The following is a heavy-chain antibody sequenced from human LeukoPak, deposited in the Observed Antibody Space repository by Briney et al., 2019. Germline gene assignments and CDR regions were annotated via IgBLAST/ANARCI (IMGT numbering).Heavy chain of an antibody. J-gene: IGHJ6*03. CDR2: IYYSGST. D-gene: IGHD4-11*01. CDR1: GGSISSSSYY. Sequence: PSETLSLTCTVSGGSISSSSYYWGWIRQPPGKGLEWIGSIYYSGSTYYNPSLKSRVTISVDTSKNQFSLKLSSVTAADTAVYYCARVTTGYYYYYMDVWGKGTTVTVSS. CDR3: ARVTTGYYYYYMDV. V-gene: IGHV4-39*07.